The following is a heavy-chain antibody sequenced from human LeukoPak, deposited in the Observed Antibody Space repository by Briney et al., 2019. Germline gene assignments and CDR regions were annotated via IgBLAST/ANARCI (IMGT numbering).Heavy chain of an antibody. D-gene: IGHD3-22*01. CDR2: INWNGANT. CDR1: GFMFDEYG. J-gene: IGHJ3*02. V-gene: IGHV3-20*04. Sequence: GGSQSLSCAASGFMFDEYGMTWVRQVPGKGLEWVSGINWNGANTGYGDSVKGRFTVSRDNAKNSLHLHMRSLRAEDTALYYCARVQYDTSGFYNAFDIWGQGTMVIVSS. CDR3: ARVQYDTSGFYNAFDI.